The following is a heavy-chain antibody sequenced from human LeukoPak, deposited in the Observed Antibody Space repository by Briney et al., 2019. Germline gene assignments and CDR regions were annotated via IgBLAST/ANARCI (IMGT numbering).Heavy chain of an antibody. V-gene: IGHV3-9*01. D-gene: IGHD1-26*01. CDR2: ISWNSGSI. CDR1: GFTFSSYS. CDR3: AKGGVGATLSYFDY. Sequence: GGSLRLSCAASGFTFSSYSMNWVRQAPGKGLEWVSGISWNSGSIGYADSVKGRFTISRDNAKNSLYLQMNSLRAEDTALYYCAKGGVGATLSYFDYWGQGTLVTVSS. J-gene: IGHJ4*02.